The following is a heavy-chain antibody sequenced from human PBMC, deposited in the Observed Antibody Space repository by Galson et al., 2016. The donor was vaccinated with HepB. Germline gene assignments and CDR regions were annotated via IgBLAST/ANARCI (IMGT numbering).Heavy chain of an antibody. D-gene: IGHD6-19*01. J-gene: IGHJ3*02. CDR1: GGTFTTYP. Sequence: SVKVSCKASGGTFTTYPITWVRQAPGQGPECLGRIIPLLGIPKYAQKFQGRLTITADKSTSTTYMELTSLRSEDTAVYYCARPSSGWANDAFDSWGQGTLVTGSS. V-gene: IGHV1-69*02. CDR2: IIPLLGIP. CDR3: ARPSSGWANDAFDS.